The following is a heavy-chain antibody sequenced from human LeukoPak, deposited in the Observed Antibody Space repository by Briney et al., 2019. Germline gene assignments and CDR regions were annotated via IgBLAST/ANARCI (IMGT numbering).Heavy chain of an antibody. V-gene: IGHV5-51*01. CDR3: ARVADPGIAAAGISPSDY. CDR2: IYPGDSDN. CDR1: GYSFTSYW. J-gene: IGHJ4*02. D-gene: IGHD6-13*01. Sequence: GESLKISCKGSGYSFTSYWIGWVRQMPGKGLEWMGIIYPGDSDNRYSPSFQGQVTISADKSISTAYLQWSSLKASDTAMYYCARVADPGIAAAGISPSDYWGQGTLVTVSS.